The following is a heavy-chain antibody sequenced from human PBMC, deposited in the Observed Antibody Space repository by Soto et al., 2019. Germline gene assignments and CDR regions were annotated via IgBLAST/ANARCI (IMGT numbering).Heavy chain of an antibody. D-gene: IGHD2-2*01. V-gene: IGHV1-8*01. CDR1: GNTFTSYD. CDR3: ARATTGGSSNPFDY. CDR2: MNPNSGNT. Sequence: ASVKVSCKASGNTFTSYDINWVRQATGQGPEWMGWMNPNSGNTGYAQKFQGRVTMTRDTSISTAYMELNSLTSEDTAVYYCARATTGGSSNPFDYWGQGTLVTVS. J-gene: IGHJ4*02.